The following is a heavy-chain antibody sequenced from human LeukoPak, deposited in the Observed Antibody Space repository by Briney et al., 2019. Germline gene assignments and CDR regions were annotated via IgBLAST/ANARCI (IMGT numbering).Heavy chain of an antibody. J-gene: IGHJ6*02. CDR2: MNPNSGNT. CDR1: GYTFTSYD. D-gene: IGHD2-21*02. Sequence: ASVKVSCKASGYTFTSYDINCVRQATGQGLEWMGWMNPNSGNTGYAQKFQGRVTMTRNTSISTAYMELSSLRSEDTAVYYCARSAGVVTAIATTEGYYYYGMDVWGQGTRSPSP. V-gene: IGHV1-8*01. CDR3: ARSAGVVTAIATTEGYYYYGMDV.